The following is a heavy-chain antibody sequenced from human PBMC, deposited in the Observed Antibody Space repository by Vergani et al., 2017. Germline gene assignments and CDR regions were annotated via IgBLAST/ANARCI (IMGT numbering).Heavy chain of an antibody. Sequence: EVQLVQSGAEVKKPGESLRISCKGSGYSFTSYGISWVRQMPGKGLEWMGRIDPIDSYTNYSPSFQGHVTISADKSISTAYLQWSSLKASATAMYYCARQVAVAGKWWGPYYYYGMDVWGQGTTVTVSS. CDR1: GYSFTSYG. J-gene: IGHJ6*02. D-gene: IGHD6-19*01. CDR2: IDPIDSYT. CDR3: ARQVAVAGKWWGPYYYYGMDV. V-gene: IGHV5-10-1*01.